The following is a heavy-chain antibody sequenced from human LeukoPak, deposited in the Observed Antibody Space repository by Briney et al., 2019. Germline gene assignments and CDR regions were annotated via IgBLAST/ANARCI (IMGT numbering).Heavy chain of an antibody. D-gene: IGHD3-10*01. V-gene: IGHV3-15*01. Sequence: GGSLRLSCEASGFSFTNTWMSWVREAPGKGLEWVGRVKSKADDGTTDYAAPVQGRITISRDDSKNTLSMQMNSLKTEDTAVYYCATEGGSGSYYGGDAFDMWGQGTMVTVSS. CDR2: VKSKADDGTT. CDR3: ATEGGSGSYYGGDAFDM. J-gene: IGHJ3*02. CDR1: GFSFTNTW.